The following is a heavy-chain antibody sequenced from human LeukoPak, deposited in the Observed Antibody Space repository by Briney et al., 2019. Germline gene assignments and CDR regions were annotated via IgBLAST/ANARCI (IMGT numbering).Heavy chain of an antibody. J-gene: IGHJ4*02. CDR1: GDTFKSYH. V-gene: IGHV1-18*01. Sequence: GASVKVSCKVFGDTFKSYHISWVRRAPGEGLEWMGWIGAYDRNTNYAQQFRGRVTMTTDTSTSTAYMELASLRSDDTAVYYCARAIGSSSCLDYWGQGTLVTVSS. CDR2: IGAYDRNT. D-gene: IGHD6-6*01. CDR3: ARAIGSSSCLDY.